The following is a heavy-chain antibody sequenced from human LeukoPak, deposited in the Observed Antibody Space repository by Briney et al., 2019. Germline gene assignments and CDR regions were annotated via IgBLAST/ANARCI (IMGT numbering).Heavy chain of an antibody. CDR1: GYTFTSYD. J-gene: IGHJ4*02. Sequence: ASVKVSCKASGYTFTSYDINWVRQATGQGLEWMGWMNPNSGNTGYAQKFRGRVTMTRNTSISTAYMELSSLRSEDTAVYYCAREVTAAGTFYFDYWGQGTLVTVSS. CDR2: MNPNSGNT. D-gene: IGHD6-13*01. CDR3: AREVTAAGTFYFDY. V-gene: IGHV1-8*01.